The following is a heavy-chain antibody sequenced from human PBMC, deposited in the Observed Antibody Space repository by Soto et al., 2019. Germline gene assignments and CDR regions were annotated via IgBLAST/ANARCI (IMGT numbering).Heavy chain of an antibody. CDR1: GCTVISNY. J-gene: IGHJ3*01. V-gene: IGHV3-66*01. Sequence: PGGSLRLSWAAAGCTVISNYMSWVRQTPGKGLEWVSVLYSGGYTYFADSVKDRFTISRDFSKNTLYLQMNSLRAEDTAMYYCARSPRRPNGDYAWDAFDVWGQGTMVTVSS. D-gene: IGHD4-17*01. CDR3: ARSPRRPNGDYAWDAFDV. CDR2: LYSGGYT.